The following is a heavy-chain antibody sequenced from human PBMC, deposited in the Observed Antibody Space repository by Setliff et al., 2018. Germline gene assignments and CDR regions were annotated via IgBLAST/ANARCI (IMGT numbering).Heavy chain of an antibody. V-gene: IGHV4-59*04. Sequence: PGGSLRLSCAASGFTFSSYSMNWVRQAPGKGLEWIGRIHYSGTTYYNASLKSRVTMSVDTSKNQFSLNLSSVTAADTAVYYCARTGTYRYFDYWGQGALVTVSS. CDR2: IHYSGTT. CDR1: GFTFSSYSMN. J-gene: IGHJ4*02. D-gene: IGHD7-27*01. CDR3: ARTGTYRYFDY.